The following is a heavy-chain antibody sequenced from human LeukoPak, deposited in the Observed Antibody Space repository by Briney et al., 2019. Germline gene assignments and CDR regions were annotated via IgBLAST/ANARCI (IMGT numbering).Heavy chain of an antibody. CDR1: GASISRYY. D-gene: IGHD3-22*01. CDR3: ARLRLSGFYDSSGYYSWYFDY. CDR2: IYNSGTT. J-gene: IGHJ4*02. V-gene: IGHV4-4*07. Sequence: SETLSLTCTVSGASISRYYWSWIRQPAGKGLEWIGRIYNSGTTNYNPSLKSRVTMSVDTSKNQLSLKVSSVTAADTAVYYCARLRLSGFYDSSGYYSWYFDYWGQGTLVTVSS.